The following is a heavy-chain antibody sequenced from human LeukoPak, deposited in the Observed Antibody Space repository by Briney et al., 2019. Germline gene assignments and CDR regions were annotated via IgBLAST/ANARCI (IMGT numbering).Heavy chain of an antibody. J-gene: IGHJ5*02. CDR3: ARGVNGDSRFDP. D-gene: IGHD4-17*01. Sequence: TGGSLRLSCAASGFTFNTYWMHWVRQAPGKGLVWVSRINADGSSTRYADPVKGRFTISRDNAKNTLYLQMNSLRAEDTAVYYCARGVNGDSRFDPWGQGTLVTVSS. CDR1: GFTFNTYW. V-gene: IGHV3-74*01. CDR2: INADGSST.